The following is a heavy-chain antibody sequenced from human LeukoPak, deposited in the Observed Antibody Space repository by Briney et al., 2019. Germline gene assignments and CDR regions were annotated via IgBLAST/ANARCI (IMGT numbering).Heavy chain of an antibody. CDR2: INHSGST. V-gene: IGHV4-30-2*01. Sequence: PSQTLSLTCAVSADSISSGGYSWSWIRQPPGKGLEWIGEINHSGSTNYNPSLKSRVTISVDTSKNQFSLKLSSVTAADTAVYYCARTMVRGIRPNWFDPWGQGTLVTVSS. CDR3: ARTMVRGIRPNWFDP. D-gene: IGHD3-10*01. CDR1: ADSISSGGYS. J-gene: IGHJ5*02.